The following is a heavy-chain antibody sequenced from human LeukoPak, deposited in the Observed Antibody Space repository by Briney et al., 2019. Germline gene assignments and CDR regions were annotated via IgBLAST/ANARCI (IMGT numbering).Heavy chain of an antibody. CDR1: GGSISSYY. Sequence: SETLSLTCTVSGGSISSYYWSWIRQPPGKGLERIGYIYYSGSTNYNPSLKSRVTISVDTSKNQFSLKLSSVTAADTAVYYCAGSSGWTGFDYWGQGTLVTVSS. V-gene: IGHV4-59*08. CDR2: IYYSGST. CDR3: AGSSGWTGFDY. D-gene: IGHD6-19*01. J-gene: IGHJ4*02.